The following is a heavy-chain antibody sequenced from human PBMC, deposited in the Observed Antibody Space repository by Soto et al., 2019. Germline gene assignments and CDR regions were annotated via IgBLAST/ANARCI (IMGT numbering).Heavy chain of an antibody. CDR3: VVYCSGGTCSGPPYGLGV. J-gene: IGHJ6*04. CDR2: IISAFGSS. Sequence: QVHLVQSGAEVKRPGSSVKVSCKASGGTFSFYSIGWVRQAPGQGLEWMGRIISAFGSSNAAQKFRGRVSMTADESTGTAYMDLTSLTSDDTGVYYCVVYCSGGTCSGPPYGLGVWGVGTTVIVSS. D-gene: IGHD2-15*01. CDR1: GGTFSFYS. V-gene: IGHV1-69*18.